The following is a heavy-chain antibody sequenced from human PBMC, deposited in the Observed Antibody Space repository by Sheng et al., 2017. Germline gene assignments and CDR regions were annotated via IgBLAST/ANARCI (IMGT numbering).Heavy chain of an antibody. CDR2: INHSGST. D-gene: IGHD6-13*01. Sequence: QVQLQQWGAGLLKPSETLSLTCAVYGGSFSGYYWSWIRQPPGKGLEWIGEINHSGSTNYNPSLKSRVTISVDTSKNQFSLKLSSVTAADTAVYYCARDKPGYSSSWYYYYYGMDVWAKGPRSPSP. CDR1: GGSFSGYY. J-gene: IGHJ6*02. V-gene: IGHV4-34*01. CDR3: ARDKPGYSSSWYYYYYGMDV.